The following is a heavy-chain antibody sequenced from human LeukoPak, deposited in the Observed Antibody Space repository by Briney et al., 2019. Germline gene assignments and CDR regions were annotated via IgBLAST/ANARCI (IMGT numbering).Heavy chain of an antibody. D-gene: IGHD4-17*01. CDR2: ITGSGGST. Sequence: GGSLRLSCAASGFTFSSYGMTWVRQAPGKGLEWVSSITGSGGSTQYADSVQGRFTISRDNSKNTLYLQMNSLRAEDTAVYYCAKDPNGDYIGTFDIWGQGTMVTVSS. J-gene: IGHJ3*02. V-gene: IGHV3-23*01. CDR1: GFTFSSYG. CDR3: AKDPNGDYIGTFDI.